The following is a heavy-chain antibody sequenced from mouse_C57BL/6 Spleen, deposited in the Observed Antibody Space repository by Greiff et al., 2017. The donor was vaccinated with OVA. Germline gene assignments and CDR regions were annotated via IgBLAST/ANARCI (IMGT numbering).Heavy chain of an antibody. Sequence: VQLQQSGAELVKPGASVKISCKASGYAFSSYWMNWVKQRPGKGLEWIGQIYPGDGDTNYNGKFKGKATLTADKSSSTAYMQLSSLTSEDSAVYFCARSPYYYGSSSYYYAMDYWGQGTSVTVSS. D-gene: IGHD1-1*01. V-gene: IGHV1-80*01. J-gene: IGHJ4*01. CDR1: GYAFSSYW. CDR2: IYPGDGDT. CDR3: ARSPYYYGSSSYYYAMDY.